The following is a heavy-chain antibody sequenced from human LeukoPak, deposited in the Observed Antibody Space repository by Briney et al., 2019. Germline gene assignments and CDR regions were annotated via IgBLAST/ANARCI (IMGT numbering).Heavy chain of an antibody. CDR2: ITSSSNYI. J-gene: IGHJ3*01. Sequence: PGGSLRLSCAASGFTFSTYSLNWVRQAPGKGLEWVSFITSSSNYISYADSVKGRFTISRDNAKNSLYLQMNSLRAEDTAVYYCARVPSDAFDVWGQGTMVTVSS. CDR3: ARVPSDAFDV. CDR1: GFTFSTYS. V-gene: IGHV3-21*01.